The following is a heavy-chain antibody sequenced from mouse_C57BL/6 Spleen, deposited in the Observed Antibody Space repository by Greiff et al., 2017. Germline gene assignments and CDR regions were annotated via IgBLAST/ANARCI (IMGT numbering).Heavy chain of an antibody. D-gene: IGHD1-1*01. J-gene: IGHJ4*01. V-gene: IGHV1-53*01. CDR2: INPSNGGT. CDR3: AFFPNYYGSSHAMDY. CDR1: GYTFTSYW. Sequence: QVQLQQPGTELVKPGASVKLSCKASGYTFTSYWMHWVKQRPGQGLEWIGNINPSNGGTNYNEKFKSKATLTVDKSSSTAYMQLSRLTSEDSAVYYCAFFPNYYGSSHAMDYWGQGTSVTVSS.